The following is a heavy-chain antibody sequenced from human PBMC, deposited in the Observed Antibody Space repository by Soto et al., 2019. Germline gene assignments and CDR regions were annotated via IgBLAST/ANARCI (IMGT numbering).Heavy chain of an antibody. Sequence: QVQLVQSGAEVKKPGASVKVSCKASGYTFTRYYMLWVRQAPGQGLEWMGILNPDDGSTTYAQKFQRRISMTNDKSTSTVYMELTSLRSEDTAVYFCARGYPTGTRLGWFDPWGQGTLVTVSS. V-gene: IGHV1-46*01. J-gene: IGHJ5*02. CDR3: ARGYPTGTRLGWFDP. CDR1: GYTFTRYY. D-gene: IGHD6-13*01. CDR2: LNPDDGST.